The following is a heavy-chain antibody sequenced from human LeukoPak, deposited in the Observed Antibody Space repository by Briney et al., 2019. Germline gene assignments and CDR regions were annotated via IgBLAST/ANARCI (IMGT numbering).Heavy chain of an antibody. V-gene: IGHV3-7*01. CDR1: AFTFSSYW. D-gene: IGHD2-15*01. CDR2: IKEDGSDK. CDR3: ARGYPGYCSGGSCYGSTVP. J-gene: IGHJ5*02. Sequence: GGSLRLSCAASAFTFSSYWMSWVRQAPGKGLEWVANIKEDGSDKNYVDSVKGRFTISRDNAKNTLYLQMNSLRAADTAVYYCARGYPGYCSGGSCYGSTVPWGQGTLVTVSS.